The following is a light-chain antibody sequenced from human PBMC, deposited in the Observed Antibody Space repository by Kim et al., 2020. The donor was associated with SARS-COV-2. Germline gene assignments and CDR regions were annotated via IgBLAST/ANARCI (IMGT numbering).Light chain of an antibody. Sequence: EIALTQSPGPLSLSPGERATLPCRGSQSVISSYLAWYQQKPGQAPKRLIFVASSRDTGIPDRFSGSGSGTDFTLTISRLEPEDFAVYYCQQYGSSPWTFGQGTKVDIK. CDR3: QQYGSSPWT. CDR2: VAS. J-gene: IGKJ1*01. CDR1: QSVISSY. V-gene: IGKV3-20*01.